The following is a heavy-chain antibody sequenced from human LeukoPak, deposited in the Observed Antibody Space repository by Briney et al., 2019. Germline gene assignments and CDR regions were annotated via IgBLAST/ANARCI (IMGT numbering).Heavy chain of an antibody. Sequence: GGSLTLACAASGFTFSSYCMSWGSQPPGKGLEWVSYISKSSAYIHYADSVKGRFTISRDKSRNALYMQMNSLTAEDTAINYCARDTPSRLYCTIAVCGLHWGGGTLVTVSS. J-gene: IGHJ4*02. CDR3: ARDTPSRLYCTIAVCGLH. D-gene: IGHD2-8*01. CDR1: GFTFSSYC. V-gene: IGHV3-21*01. CDR2: ISKSSAYI.